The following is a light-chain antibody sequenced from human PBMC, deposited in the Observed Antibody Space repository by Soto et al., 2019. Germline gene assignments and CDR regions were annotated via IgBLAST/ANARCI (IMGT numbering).Light chain of an antibody. Sequence: QSVLTQPPSASGTPRQRVTISCSGSSSNIGSNYVYWYQQFPGTAPKLLIYRNNQRPSGVPDRFSGSKSGTSASLAISGLRSEDEADYYCAAWDDSLSGPVVFGGGTKLTVL. J-gene: IGLJ2*01. V-gene: IGLV1-47*01. CDR1: SSNIGSNY. CDR3: AAWDDSLSGPVV. CDR2: RNN.